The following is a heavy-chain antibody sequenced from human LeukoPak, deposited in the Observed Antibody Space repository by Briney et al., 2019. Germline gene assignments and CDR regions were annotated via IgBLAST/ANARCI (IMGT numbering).Heavy chain of an antibody. D-gene: IGHD6-13*01. CDR1: GFTFSSYS. V-gene: IGHV3-21*01. Sequence: GGCLRLSCAASGFTFSSYSMNWVRHAPGKGLEWVSSISSSSSYIYYADSVKGRFTISRDNTKNSLYLQMNSLRAEDTAVYYCARDLNPYSSSWYGYWGQGTLVTVSS. CDR2: ISSSSSYI. J-gene: IGHJ4*02. CDR3: ARDLNPYSSSWYGY.